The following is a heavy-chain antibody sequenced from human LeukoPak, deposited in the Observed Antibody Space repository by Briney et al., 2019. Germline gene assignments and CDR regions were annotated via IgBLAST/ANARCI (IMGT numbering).Heavy chain of an antibody. CDR3: AAAVGPYYMDV. CDR2: ISAYNGNK. Sequence: ASVKVSCKASGYTFTSYGMSWVRQAPGQGLEWMGWISAYNGNKKYAQKLQGRVTMTTDTSTSTAYMELRSLRSDDTAVYYCAAAVGPYYMDVWGKGTTVTVSS. J-gene: IGHJ6*03. D-gene: IGHD6-13*01. V-gene: IGHV1-18*01. CDR1: GYTFTSYG.